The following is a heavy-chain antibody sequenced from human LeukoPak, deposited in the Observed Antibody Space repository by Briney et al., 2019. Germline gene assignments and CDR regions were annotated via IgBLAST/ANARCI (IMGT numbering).Heavy chain of an antibody. CDR2: ISSSGNTI. V-gene: IGHV3-48*03. CDR1: GFTFSTYW. J-gene: IGHJ3*02. D-gene: IGHD6-6*01. Sequence: GGSLRLSCAASGFTFSTYWIYWVRQAPGKGLEWVSYISSSGNTISYADSVKGRFTISRDNAKNSLYLQVISLRAEDTAVYYCARGPSIAARYDAFDIWGQGTMVTVSS. CDR3: ARGPSIAARYDAFDI.